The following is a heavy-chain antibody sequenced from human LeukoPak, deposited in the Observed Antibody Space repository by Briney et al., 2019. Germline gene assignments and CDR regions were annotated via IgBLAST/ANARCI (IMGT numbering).Heavy chain of an antibody. D-gene: IGHD2-2*01. J-gene: IGHJ6*02. CDR3: ARGLHCSSTSSYWVPYYYYGMDV. CDR1: GFTFSDYY. V-gene: IGHV3-11*04. Sequence: PGGSLRLSCAASGFTFSDYYMSWIRQAPGKGLEWVSYISSSGSTIYYADSVKGRFTISRDNAKNSLYLQMNSLRAEDTAVYYCARGLHCSSTSSYWVPYYYYGMDVWGQGTTVTVSS. CDR2: ISSSGSTI.